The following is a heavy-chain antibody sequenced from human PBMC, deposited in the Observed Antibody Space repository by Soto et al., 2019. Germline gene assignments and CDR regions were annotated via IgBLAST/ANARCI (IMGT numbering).Heavy chain of an antibody. J-gene: IGHJ6*02. CDR1: GGSISSGDYY. Sequence: SETQSLTCTVSGGSISSGDYYWSWIRQPPGKGLEWIGYIYYSGSTYYNPSLKSRVTISVDTSKNQFSLKLSSVTAADTAVYYCARSPTLYYYYGMDVWGQGTTVTVSS. V-gene: IGHV4-30-4*01. CDR2: IYYSGST. CDR3: ARSPTLYYYYGMDV.